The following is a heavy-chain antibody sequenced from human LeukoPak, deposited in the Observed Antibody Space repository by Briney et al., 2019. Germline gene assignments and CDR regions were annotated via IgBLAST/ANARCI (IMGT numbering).Heavy chain of an antibody. CDR1: GYKFNAYW. Sequence: GESLKISCKGSGYKFNAYWIAWVRQMPGKGLEWMGIIYPDDSDTRYSPSFQGQVTISADKSVSVAYLQWSSLKASDTAMYYCARPNITSYYDSRGYDAFDVWGQGTMVIVSS. D-gene: IGHD3-22*01. CDR2: IYPDDSDT. CDR3: ARPNITSYYDSRGYDAFDV. J-gene: IGHJ3*01. V-gene: IGHV5-51*01.